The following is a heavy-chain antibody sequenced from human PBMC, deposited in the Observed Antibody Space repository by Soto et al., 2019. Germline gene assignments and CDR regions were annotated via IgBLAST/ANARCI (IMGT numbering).Heavy chain of an antibody. D-gene: IGHD3-10*01. CDR3: ARASPQRRKDRGSYYYSYGMDV. V-gene: IGHV3-13*05. CDR2: ICTAADP. CDR1: GFTFSSYD. Sequence: PGGSLRLSCAASGFTFSSYDMHWVRQATGKGLEWVSAICTAADPYYPGSVKGRFTISRENAKNSLYLQMKSLRAGDTAVYYCARASPQRRKDRGSYYYSYGMDVWGQGTTVTVSS. J-gene: IGHJ6*02.